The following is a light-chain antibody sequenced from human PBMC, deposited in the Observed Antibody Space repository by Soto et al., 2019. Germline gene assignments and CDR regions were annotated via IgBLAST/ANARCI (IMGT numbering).Light chain of an antibody. CDR3: QQYGSSPLT. V-gene: IGKV3-20*01. CDR1: QFVSSTY. CDR2: GAS. Sequence: EVVLTQSPGTLSLSPGARVTLSCRASQFVSSTYLAWYQQRPGQAPRLLIYGASSRATGIPDRFSGGGSETDFTLTISRLESEDSAVYYCQQYGSSPLTFGGGTKVDIK. J-gene: IGKJ4*01.